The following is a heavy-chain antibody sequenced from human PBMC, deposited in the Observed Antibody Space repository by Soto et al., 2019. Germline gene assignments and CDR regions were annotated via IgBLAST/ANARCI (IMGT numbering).Heavy chain of an antibody. V-gene: IGHV3-7*04. J-gene: IGHJ4*02. CDR1: GFTFSSYW. CDR3: ARGTTTVTTDYSCGWYVREFDY. Sequence: GGSLRLSCAASGFTFSSYWMSWVRQAPGKGLEWVSHINQDGSRTYYGDSVKGRFTISRDNAKNSLYLQMNSLRAEDTAVYYCARGTTTVTTDYSCGWYVREFDYWGQGTLVTVSS. D-gene: IGHD6-19*01. CDR2: INQDGSRT.